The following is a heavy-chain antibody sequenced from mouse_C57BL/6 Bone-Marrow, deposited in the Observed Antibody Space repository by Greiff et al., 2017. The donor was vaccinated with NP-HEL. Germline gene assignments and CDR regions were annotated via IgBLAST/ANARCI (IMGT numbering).Heavy chain of an antibody. CDR2: IHPNSGST. V-gene: IGHV1-64*01. J-gene: IGHJ4*01. D-gene: IGHD2-3*01. Sequence: QVQLQQPGAELVKPGASVTLSCKASGYTFTSYWMHWVKPRPGQGLEWIGMIHPNSGSTNYNEKFKSKATLTVDKSSSTAYMQLSSLTSEDSAVYYCAREIYDGYYDYAMDYWGQGTSVTVSS. CDR3: AREIYDGYYDYAMDY. CDR1: GYTFTSYW.